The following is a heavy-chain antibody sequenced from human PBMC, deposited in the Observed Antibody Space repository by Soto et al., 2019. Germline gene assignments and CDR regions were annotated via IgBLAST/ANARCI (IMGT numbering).Heavy chain of an antibody. Sequence: SETLSLTCTVSGGSISSGGYYWSWIRQHPGKGLEWIGYIYYSGSTYYNPSLKSRVTISVDTSKNQFSLKLSSVTAADTAVYYCARDRRFLEWLFAFDVWGQGTMVTVSS. CDR2: IYYSGST. CDR1: GGSISSGGYY. CDR3: ARDRRFLEWLFAFDV. V-gene: IGHV4-31*03. J-gene: IGHJ3*01. D-gene: IGHD3-3*01.